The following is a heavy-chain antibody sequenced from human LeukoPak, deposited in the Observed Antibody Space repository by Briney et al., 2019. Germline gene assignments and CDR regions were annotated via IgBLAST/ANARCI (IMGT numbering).Heavy chain of an antibody. CDR2: ISAYNGNT. Sequence: GASVKVSCKASGGTFSSYAISWVRQAPGQGLEWVGWISAYNGNTNYAQKLQGRVTMTTDTSTSTAYMELRSLRSDDTAVYYCARESRPFYYDSSGYYGYDAFDIWGQGTMVTVSS. J-gene: IGHJ3*02. V-gene: IGHV1-18*01. CDR3: ARESRPFYYDSSGYYGYDAFDI. CDR1: GGTFSSYA. D-gene: IGHD3-22*01.